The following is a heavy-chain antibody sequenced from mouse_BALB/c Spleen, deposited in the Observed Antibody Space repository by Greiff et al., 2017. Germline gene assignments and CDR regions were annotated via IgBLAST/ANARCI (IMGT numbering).Heavy chain of an antibody. J-gene: IGHJ4*01. CDR1: GFTFSSYG. V-gene: IGHV5-6-3*01. CDR3: ADDDAMDY. Sequence: DVHLVESGGGLVQPGGSLKLSCAASGFTFSSYGMSWVRQTPDKRLELVATINSNGGSTYYPDSVKGRFTISRDNAKNTLYLQMSSLKSEDTAMYYCADDDAMDYWGQGTSVTVSS. CDR2: INSNGGST. D-gene: IGHD2-12*01.